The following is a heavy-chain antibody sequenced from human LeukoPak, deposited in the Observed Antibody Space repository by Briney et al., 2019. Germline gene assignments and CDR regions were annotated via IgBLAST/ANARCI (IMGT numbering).Heavy chain of an antibody. J-gene: IGHJ4*02. CDR2: IYYSGST. CDR1: GGSISSSSYY. D-gene: IGHD6-19*01. CDR3: ARTVAGYSF. V-gene: IGHV4-39*07. Sequence: SETLSLTCTVSGGSISSSSYYWGWIRQPPGKGLEWIGSIYYSGSTYYNPSLKSRVTISVDTSRNQFSLRLNSVTAADTAVYYCARTVAGYSFWGQGTLVIVSS.